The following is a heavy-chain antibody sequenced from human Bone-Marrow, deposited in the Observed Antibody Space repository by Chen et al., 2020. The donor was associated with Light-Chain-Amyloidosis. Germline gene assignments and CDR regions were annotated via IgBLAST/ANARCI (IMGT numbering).Heavy chain of an antibody. J-gene: IGHJ4*02. CDR2: IYPDDSDA. V-gene: IGHV5-51*01. Sequence: EVQLEQSGPEVKKPGESLKISCKGSGYTFPKYWIGWVRQMPGKGLEWMGVIYPDDSDARYRPSFEGQVTISADKSITTAYLQWRSLKASDTAMYYCARRRDGYNFDYWGQGTLVTVSS. CDR3: ARRRDGYNFDY. D-gene: IGHD5-12*01. CDR1: GYTFPKYW.